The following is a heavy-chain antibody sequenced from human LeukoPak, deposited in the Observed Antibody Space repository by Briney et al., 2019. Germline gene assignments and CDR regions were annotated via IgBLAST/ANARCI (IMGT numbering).Heavy chain of an antibody. V-gene: IGHV4-39*01. CDR3: ARQGSFPPQAGYFDY. CDR2: IYYSGST. Sequence: KPSETLSLTCTVSGGSISSSSYYWGWIRQPPGKGLEWIGSIYYSGSTYYNPSLKSRVTISVDTSKTPFSLKLSSVPAADSAVYYCARQGSFPPQAGYFDYWGQGTLVTVSS. J-gene: IGHJ4*02. D-gene: IGHD2/OR15-2a*01. CDR1: GGSISSSSYY.